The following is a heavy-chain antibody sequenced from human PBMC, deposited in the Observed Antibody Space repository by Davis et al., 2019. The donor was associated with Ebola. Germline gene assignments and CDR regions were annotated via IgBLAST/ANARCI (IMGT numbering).Heavy chain of an antibody. Sequence: GGSLRLSCAASGFTFSDYGMHWVRQAPGKGLEWVAVISYDGTNTYYADSVMGRVTVSRDNSKNTLYLQMNSLRAEDTAVYYCAKDQFGSGDFWSGEFDYWGQGTLVTVSS. CDR1: GFTFSDYG. CDR2: ISYDGTNT. V-gene: IGHV3-30*18. J-gene: IGHJ4*02. D-gene: IGHD3-3*01. CDR3: AKDQFGSGDFWSGEFDY.